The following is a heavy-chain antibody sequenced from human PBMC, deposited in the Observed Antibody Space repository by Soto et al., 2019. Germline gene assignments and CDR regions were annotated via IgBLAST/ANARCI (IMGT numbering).Heavy chain of an antibody. CDR1: GGSISTGGYY. CDR3: ARGLPRSLDIVVVPAAHPIARGNWFDP. V-gene: IGHV4-31*03. Sequence: SETLSLTCTVSGGSISTGGYYWSWIRQHPGKGLECIGYIYYSGTTYYNPSLKSRVTISVDTSKNQFSLKLSSVTAADTAVYYCARGLPRSLDIVVVPAAHPIARGNWFDPWGQGTLVTVSS. J-gene: IGHJ5*02. CDR2: IYYSGTT. D-gene: IGHD2-2*01.